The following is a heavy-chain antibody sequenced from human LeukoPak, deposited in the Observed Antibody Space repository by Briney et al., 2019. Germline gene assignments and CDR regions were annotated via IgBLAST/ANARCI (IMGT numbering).Heavy chain of an antibody. CDR2: FYCSGST. Sequence: PSETLSLTCTVSGGSISSSSYSWGWIRQPPGKGLEWIGTFYCSGSTYYNPSLKSRVTISVDTFRNHFSLKLNSVTAADTAVYYCARPYDRGAFDIWGQGTMVIVSS. CDR3: ARPYDRGAFDI. J-gene: IGHJ3*02. V-gene: IGHV4-39*01. D-gene: IGHD3-22*01. CDR1: GGSISSSSYS.